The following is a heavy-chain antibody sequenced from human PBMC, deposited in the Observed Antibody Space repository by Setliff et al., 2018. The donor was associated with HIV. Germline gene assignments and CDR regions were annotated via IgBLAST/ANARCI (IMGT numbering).Heavy chain of an antibody. CDR2: ISWDSGRT. V-gene: IGHV3-43D*03. J-gene: IGHJ4*02. D-gene: IGHD3-9*01. CDR1: GFNFNDYS. CDR3: AKGTMNHDFLTGYSPFDS. Sequence: GGSLRLSCVASGFNFNDYSMHWVRQTPGKTLEWVSLISWDSGRTDYAVSVRGRFTISRDNSKNSLYLQMQSLRPEDTALYYCAKGTMNHDFLTGYSPFDSWGQGTQVTV.